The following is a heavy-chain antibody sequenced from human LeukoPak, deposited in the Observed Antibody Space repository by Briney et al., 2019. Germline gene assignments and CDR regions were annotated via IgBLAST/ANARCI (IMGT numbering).Heavy chain of an antibody. V-gene: IGHV3-7*01. CDR1: GFTFSSYW. J-gene: IGHJ6*03. CDR2: IKQDGSEK. CDR3: AREGGGSGTYYGFYDYYYMDV. Sequence: GGSLRLSCAASGFTFSSYWMSWVRQAPGKGLEWMANIKQDGSEKYYVDSVKGRFTISRDNAKNSLYLQMNSLRAEDTAVYYCAREGGGSGTYYGFYDYYYMDVWGKGTTVTISS. D-gene: IGHD3-10*01.